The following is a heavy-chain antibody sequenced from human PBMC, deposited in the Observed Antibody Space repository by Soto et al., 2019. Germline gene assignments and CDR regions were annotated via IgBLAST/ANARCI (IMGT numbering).Heavy chain of an antibody. J-gene: IGHJ6*03. D-gene: IGHD6-13*01. Sequence: QVQLQQWGAGLLKPSETLSLTCAVYGGSFSGYXWSWIRQPPGKGLEWIGEINHSGSTNYNPSLXRRVTISVDTSTLLFALKHSSVTAAATSVYSCARGLPPANPVRYAADPYYYYMGVWGKGSTVTVSS. CDR2: INHSGST. CDR1: GGSFSGYX. V-gene: IGHV4-34*01. CDR3: ARGLPPANPVRYAADPYYYYMGV.